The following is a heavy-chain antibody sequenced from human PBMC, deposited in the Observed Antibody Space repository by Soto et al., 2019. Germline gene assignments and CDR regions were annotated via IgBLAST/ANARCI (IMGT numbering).Heavy chain of an antibody. CDR2: IYHSGST. J-gene: IGHJ4*02. CDR3: ARGISGGRHSDY. Sequence: TLSVRCGVAGGSSSSRSGWRCVRQPPGKGLEWIGEIYHSGSTNYNPSLKSRVTISVDKSKNQFSLKLSSVTAADTAVYYCARGISGGRHSDYWGQGTLVTVSS. CDR1: GGSSSSRSG. V-gene: IGHV4-4*02. D-gene: IGHD2-15*01.